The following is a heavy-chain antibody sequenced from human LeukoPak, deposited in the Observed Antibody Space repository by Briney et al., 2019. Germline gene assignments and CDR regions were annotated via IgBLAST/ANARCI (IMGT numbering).Heavy chain of an antibody. CDR2: INPNSGGT. J-gene: IGHJ4*02. D-gene: IGHD5-12*01. CDR3: ARSDIVATIGSYPVRLEFDY. V-gene: IGHV1-2*02. CDR1: GYTFTGYY. Sequence: ASVKVSCKASGYTFTGYYMHWVLQATRQGREWRGWINPNSGGTNYEQKYQGSVTMTSDTSINTAHMELSRLRSDDTAVYYCARSDIVATIGSYPVRLEFDYWGQGTLVTVSS.